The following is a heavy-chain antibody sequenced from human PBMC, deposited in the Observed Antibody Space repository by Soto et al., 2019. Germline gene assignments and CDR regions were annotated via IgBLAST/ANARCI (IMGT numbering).Heavy chain of an antibody. D-gene: IGHD3-22*01. CDR1: GFTVSSNY. V-gene: IGHV3-53*01. Sequence: EVQLVESGGGLIQPGGSLRLSCAASGFTVSSNYMSWVRQAPGKGLEWVSVIYSGGSTYYADSVKGRFTISRDNSKNTLYLPMYSLRAEDTAVYYCARDRVESGYPEYFQHWGQGTLVTVSS. CDR3: ARDRVESGYPEYFQH. J-gene: IGHJ1*01. CDR2: IYSGGST.